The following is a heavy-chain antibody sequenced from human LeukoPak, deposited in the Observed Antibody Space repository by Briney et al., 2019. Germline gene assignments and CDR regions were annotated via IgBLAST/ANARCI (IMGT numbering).Heavy chain of an antibody. D-gene: IGHD3-10*01. CDR2: ISGSGGST. V-gene: IGHV3-23*01. Sequence: PGGSLRLSCAASGFTFSSYVMSWVRQAPGEGLEWVSVISGSGGSTDYADSVKGRFAISRDNSKNTVYLQMNSLRAEDTAVYYCAKGSDLWFGETWGQGTLVTVSS. J-gene: IGHJ4*02. CDR1: GFTFSSYV. CDR3: AKGSDLWFGET.